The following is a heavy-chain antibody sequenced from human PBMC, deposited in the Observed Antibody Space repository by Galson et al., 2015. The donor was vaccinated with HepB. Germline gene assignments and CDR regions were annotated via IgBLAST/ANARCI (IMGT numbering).Heavy chain of an antibody. CDR2: IYYSGST. D-gene: IGHD6-13*01. CDR1: GGSISSYY. J-gene: IGHJ3*02. V-gene: IGHV4-59*01. CDR3: AREAAQQQPAGVGAFDI. Sequence: LSLTCTVSGGSISSYYWSWIRQPPGKGLEWIGYIYYSGSTNYNPSLKSRVTISVDTSKNQFSLKLSSVTAADTAVCYCAREAAQQQPAGVGAFDIWGQGTMVTVSS.